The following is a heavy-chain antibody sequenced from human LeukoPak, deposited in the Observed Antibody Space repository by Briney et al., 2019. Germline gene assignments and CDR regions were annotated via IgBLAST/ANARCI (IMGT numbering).Heavy chain of an antibody. D-gene: IGHD2-2*01. Sequence: GGSLRLSCAASGFTFSSYAMHWVRQAPGKGLEYVSAISRNGGSTYYANSVKGRFTISRDNSKNTLYLQMGSLRAEDMAVYYCARAGGYCSSTSCPYYFDYWGQGTLVTVYS. CDR2: ISRNGGST. J-gene: IGHJ4*02. CDR3: ARAGGYCSSTSCPYYFDY. CDR1: GFTFSSYA. V-gene: IGHV3-64*01.